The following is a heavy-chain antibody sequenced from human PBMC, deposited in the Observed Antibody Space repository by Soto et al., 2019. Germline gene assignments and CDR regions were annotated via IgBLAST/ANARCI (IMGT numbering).Heavy chain of an antibody. J-gene: IGHJ4*02. CDR2: ISGSGGST. Sequence: EVQLLESGGGLVQPGGSLRLSCAASGFTFSSYAMSWVRQAPGKGLEWVAAISGSGGSTYYADSVKGRFTISRDNSKNTLYLQMNSLRAEDTAVYYCANLAVVVTASSEYYFDYWGQGTLVTVSS. CDR3: ANLAVVVTASSEYYFDY. D-gene: IGHD2-21*02. CDR1: GFTFSSYA. V-gene: IGHV3-23*01.